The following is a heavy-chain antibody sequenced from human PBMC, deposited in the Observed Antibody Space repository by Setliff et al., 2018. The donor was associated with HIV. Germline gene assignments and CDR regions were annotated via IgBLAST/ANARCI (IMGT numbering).Heavy chain of an antibody. CDR1: GFTFSRYW. Sequence: LRLSCVASGFTFSRYWMSWVRQAPGKGLEFVANIKEDGSVANYVDSVKGRFTISRDNAKNLVFLQMSSLRAEDTAAYYCGRDPGSSSFDYWGQGTPVTVSS. J-gene: IGHJ4*02. CDR3: GRDPGSSSFDY. D-gene: IGHD6-19*01. V-gene: IGHV3-7*03. CDR2: IKEDGSVA.